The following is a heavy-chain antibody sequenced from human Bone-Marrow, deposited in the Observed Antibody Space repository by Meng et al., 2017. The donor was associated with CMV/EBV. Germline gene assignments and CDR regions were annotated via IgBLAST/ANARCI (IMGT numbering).Heavy chain of an antibody. CDR3: AREREEGYCSSTSCYYGNWFAP. Sequence: ASVKVSCKASGYTFTSYYMHWVRQAPGQGLEWMGIINPSGGSTSYAQKFQGRVTMTRDTSTSTVYMELSSLRSEDTAVYYCAREREEGYCSSTSCYYGNWFAPWGQGPLVTVSS. CDR1: GYTFTSYY. CDR2: INPSGGST. V-gene: IGHV1-46*01. D-gene: IGHD2-2*01. J-gene: IGHJ5*02.